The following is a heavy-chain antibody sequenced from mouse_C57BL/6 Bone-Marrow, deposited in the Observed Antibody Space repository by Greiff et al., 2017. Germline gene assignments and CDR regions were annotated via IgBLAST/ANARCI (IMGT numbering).Heavy chain of an antibody. CDR2: IYPGSGST. J-gene: IGHJ1*03. CDR1: GYTFTSYW. D-gene: IGHD2-5*01. V-gene: IGHV1-55*01. Sequence: QVQLQQPGAELVKPGASVKMSCKASGYTFTSYWITWVKQRPGQGLEWIGDIYPGSGSTNYNEKFKSKATLTVDTSSSTAYMQLSSLTTEDSAVYYCARPYYINYLYFDVWGTGTTVTVSA. CDR3: ARPYYINYLYFDV.